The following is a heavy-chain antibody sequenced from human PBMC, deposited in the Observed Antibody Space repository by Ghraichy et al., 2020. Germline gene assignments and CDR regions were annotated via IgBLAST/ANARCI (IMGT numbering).Heavy chain of an antibody. V-gene: IGHV3-64D*06. CDR3: MGDSGWTGAEYFQH. CDR2: VTRNGIVT. CDR1: GFTFSSYA. J-gene: IGHJ1*01. Sequence: GRSLNISCSASGFTFSSYALHWVRQAPGKGLEYVSAVTRNGIVTYYADSVKGRFTISKDNSKNTMYLEMSSLRPEDTAMYYCMGDSGWTGAEYFQHWGQGTLVTVSS. D-gene: IGHD6-19*01.